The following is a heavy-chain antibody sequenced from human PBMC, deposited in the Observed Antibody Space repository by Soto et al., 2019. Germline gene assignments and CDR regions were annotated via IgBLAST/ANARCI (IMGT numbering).Heavy chain of an antibody. V-gene: IGHV5-51*01. CDR1: GYSFTTSW. Sequence: GESLKISCKAAGYSFTTSWIGWVRQVPGKGLEWMGVIFPGDSDARYSPSFEGHVSISADKSITSAYLEWSTLKASDTAIYYCAAGSDYGGAFLYWGQGSLVTVSS. CDR2: IFPGDSDA. D-gene: IGHD6-25*01. CDR3: AAGSDYGGAFLY. J-gene: IGHJ4*02.